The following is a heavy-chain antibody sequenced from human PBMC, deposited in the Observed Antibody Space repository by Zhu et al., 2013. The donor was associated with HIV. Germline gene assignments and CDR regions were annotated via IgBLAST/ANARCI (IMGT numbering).Heavy chain of an antibody. Sequence: QVQLVQSGAEVKKPGSSVKVSCKASGGTFNSYAISWVRQAPGQGLEWIGGTIPIFDTPSYAQKFQGRVTITADKSTSTAYMELSSLRSEDTAVYYCATMTTMITHGGSWGQGTLVIVSS. CDR1: GGTFNSYA. CDR3: ATMTTMITHGGS. CDR2: TIPIFDTP. J-gene: IGHJ4*02. D-gene: IGHD3-22*01. V-gene: IGHV1-69*06.